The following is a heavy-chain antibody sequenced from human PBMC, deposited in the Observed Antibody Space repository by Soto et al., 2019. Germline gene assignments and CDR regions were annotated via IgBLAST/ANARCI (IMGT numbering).Heavy chain of an antibody. Sequence: XGTLSLTGTVSGGSISSYYWSWIRQPPGKGLEWIGYIYYSGSTNYNPSLKSRVTISVDTSKNQFSLKLSSVTAADTAVYYCARDPGIQLWLRDYYYGMDVWGQGTTVTVSS. J-gene: IGHJ6*02. V-gene: IGHV4-59*01. CDR3: ARDPGIQLWLRDYYYGMDV. CDR2: IYYSGST. D-gene: IGHD5-18*01. CDR1: GGSISSYY.